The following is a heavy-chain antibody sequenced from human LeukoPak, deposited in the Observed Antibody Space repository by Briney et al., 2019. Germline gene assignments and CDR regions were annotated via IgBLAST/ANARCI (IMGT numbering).Heavy chain of an antibody. D-gene: IGHD3-9*01. CDR3: ARDSLNVLRYFDWLYVKNYYYYMDV. CDR1: GYTFTSYG. Sequence: ASVKVSCKASGYTFTSYGISWVRQAPGQGLEWMGWISAYNGNTNYAQKLQGRVTMTTDTSTSTAYMELRSLRSDDTAVYYCARDSLNVLRYFDWLYVKNYYYYMDVWGKGTTVTISS. V-gene: IGHV1-18*01. J-gene: IGHJ6*03. CDR2: ISAYNGNT.